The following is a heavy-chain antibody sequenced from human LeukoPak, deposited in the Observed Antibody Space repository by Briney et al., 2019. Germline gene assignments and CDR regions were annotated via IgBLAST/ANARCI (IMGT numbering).Heavy chain of an antibody. CDR2: ISSRSSNK. CDR1: GFTFSNHY. D-gene: IGHD3-10*02. CDR3: AELGITMIGGV. J-gene: IGHJ6*04. V-gene: IGHV3-11*04. Sequence: GGSLRLSCAASGFTFSNHYMSWIRQAPGKGLVWVSYISSRSSNKYYADSVKGRFTISRDNAKNSLYLQMDSLRVEDAAVYYCAELGITMIGGVWGKGTTVTISS.